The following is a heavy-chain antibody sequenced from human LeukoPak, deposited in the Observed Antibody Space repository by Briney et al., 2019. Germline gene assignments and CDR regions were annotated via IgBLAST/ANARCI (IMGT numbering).Heavy chain of an antibody. CDR2: LYYSVTT. J-gene: IGHJ4*02. D-gene: IGHD2-2*01. V-gene: IGHV4-39*01. CDR1: GGSISNSHYY. CDR3: ARLRRSHADQ. Sequence: PSETLSLTCTVYGGSISNSHYYWGWIRQPPGKGLEWIGTLYYSVTTYYNPSLNSRVTISVDTSENQFSLKLSSVTAADTAVYYCARLRRSHADQWGQGTLVTVSS.